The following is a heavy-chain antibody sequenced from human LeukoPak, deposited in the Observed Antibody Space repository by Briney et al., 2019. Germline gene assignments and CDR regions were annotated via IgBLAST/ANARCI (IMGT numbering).Heavy chain of an antibody. CDR2: IYHSGST. J-gene: IGHJ4*02. CDR3: ARDRGYFDY. V-gene: IGHV4-30-2*01. CDR1: GGSISSGGYY. Sequence: SETLSLTCTVSGGSISSGGYYWSWIRQPPGKGLEWIGYIYHSGSTYYNPSLKSRVTISVDRSKNQFSLKLSSVTAADTAVYHCARDRGYFDYWGQGTLVTVSS.